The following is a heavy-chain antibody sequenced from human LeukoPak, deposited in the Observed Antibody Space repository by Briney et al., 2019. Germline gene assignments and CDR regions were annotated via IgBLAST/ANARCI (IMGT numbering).Heavy chain of an antibody. V-gene: IGHV3-33*01. CDR2: IWYDGSNK. CDR3: ARTDCSSTSCYGGPFDY. J-gene: IGHJ4*02. CDR1: GFTFSSYG. D-gene: IGHD2-2*01. Sequence: GGSLRLSCAASGFTFSSYGMHWVRQAPGKGLEWVAVIWYDGSNKYYADSVKGRFTISRDNSKNTLYLQMNSLRAEDTAVYYCARTDCSSTSCYGGPFDYWGQGPLVTVSS.